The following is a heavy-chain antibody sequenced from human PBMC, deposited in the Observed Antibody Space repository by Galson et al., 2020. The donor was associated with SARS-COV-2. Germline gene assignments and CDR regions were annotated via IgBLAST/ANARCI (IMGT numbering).Heavy chain of an antibody. J-gene: IGHJ6*03. CDR1: GFMFSGYG. CDR2: IWSDGSNK. V-gene: IGHV3-33*01. D-gene: IGHD6-13*01. Sequence: GESLKISCEASGFMFSGYGMHWLRQAPGKGLEWVAVIWSDGSNKYYADSVKGRFTISRDNSKKTLYLEMNSLRAEDTAVYYCARDPSSSTFLNYFYYMDVWGKGTTVTVSS. CDR3: ARDPSSSTFLNYFYYMDV.